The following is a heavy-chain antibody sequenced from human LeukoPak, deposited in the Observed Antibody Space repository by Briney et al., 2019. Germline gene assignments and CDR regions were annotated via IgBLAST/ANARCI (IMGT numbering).Heavy chain of an antibody. J-gene: IGHJ3*02. V-gene: IGHV3-30*18. CDR1: GNRFRTHG. CDR2: ISNDGGNI. D-gene: IGHD2-15*01. Sequence: RIASASSGNRFRTHGTQCDYKKPDKGLEWVAGISNDGGNISYTDSVKGRFTISRDNSKDTLYLQMNSLRAEDTAVYYCAKRGYCRGGTCFSHDAFDIWGQGTMVTVSS. CDR3: AKRGYCRGGTCFSHDAFDI.